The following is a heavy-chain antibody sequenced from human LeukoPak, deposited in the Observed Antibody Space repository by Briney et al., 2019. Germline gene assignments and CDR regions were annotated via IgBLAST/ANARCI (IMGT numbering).Heavy chain of an antibody. D-gene: IGHD3-22*01. CDR1: GYSFSSYN. Sequence: GGSLRLSCAASGYSFSSYNMNWVRQAPGEGLEWVSGISWNSGSIGYADSVKGRFTISRDNAKNSLYLQMNSLRAEDTALYYCAKGIYYDSSSNFDYWGQGTLVTVSS. CDR2: ISWNSGSI. V-gene: IGHV3-9*01. J-gene: IGHJ4*02. CDR3: AKGIYYDSSSNFDY.